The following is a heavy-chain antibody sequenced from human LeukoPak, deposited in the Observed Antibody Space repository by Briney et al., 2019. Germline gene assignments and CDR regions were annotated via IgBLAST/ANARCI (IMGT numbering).Heavy chain of an antibody. CDR2: INHSGST. CDR1: GGSIGTYY. V-gene: IGHV4-34*01. Sequence: PSETLSLTCTVSGGSIGTYYWSWIRQPPGKGLEWIGEINHSGSTNYNPSLKSRVTISVDTSKNQFSLKLSSVTAADTAVYYCASGYSSSWYSVGRDYWGQGTLVTVSS. D-gene: IGHD6-13*01. CDR3: ASGYSSSWYSVGRDY. J-gene: IGHJ4*02.